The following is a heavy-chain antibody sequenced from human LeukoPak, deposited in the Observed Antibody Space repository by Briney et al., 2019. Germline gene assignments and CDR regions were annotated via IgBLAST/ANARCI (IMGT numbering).Heavy chain of an antibody. D-gene: IGHD5-12*01. Sequence: ASVKVSCKASGYTFTSYDINWVRQATGQGLEWMGWMNPNSGGTNYAQKFQGRVTITKDTSANTVYMDLSSLRSEDVAVYCCARGRWVATNQAYYFDDWGQGTLVTVSS. CDR2: MNPNSGGT. CDR1: GYTFTSYD. V-gene: IGHV1-8*03. CDR3: ARGRWVATNQAYYFDD. J-gene: IGHJ4*02.